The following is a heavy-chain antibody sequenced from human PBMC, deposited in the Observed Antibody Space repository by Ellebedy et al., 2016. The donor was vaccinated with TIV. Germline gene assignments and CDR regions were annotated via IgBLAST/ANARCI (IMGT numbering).Heavy chain of an antibody. J-gene: IGHJ3*02. Sequence: GSLRLSCTVSGGSFSGYYWSWIRQPPGKGLEWIGEINHSGSTNYNPSLKSRVTISVDTSKNQFSLKLSSVTAADTAVYYCARVRDSSSPGAFDIWGQGTMVTVSS. CDR2: INHSGST. CDR3: ARVRDSSSPGAFDI. V-gene: IGHV4-34*01. CDR1: GGSFSGYY. D-gene: IGHD6-6*01.